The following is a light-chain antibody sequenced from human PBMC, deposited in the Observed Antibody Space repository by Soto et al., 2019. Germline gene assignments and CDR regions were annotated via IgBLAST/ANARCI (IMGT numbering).Light chain of an antibody. CDR2: EGS. CDR3: SSYTTSRGV. Sequence: QSALTQPASVSGSPGQSITISCTGTSSDVGSYNLVSWYQQHPGKAPKLMIYEGSKRPSGVSNRFSGSKSGNTASLTISGLQAEDEADYYCSSYTTSRGVFGGGTKVTVL. CDR1: SSDVGSYNL. J-gene: IGLJ2*01. V-gene: IGLV2-14*02.